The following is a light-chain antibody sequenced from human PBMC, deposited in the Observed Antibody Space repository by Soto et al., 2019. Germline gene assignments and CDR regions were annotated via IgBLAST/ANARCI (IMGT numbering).Light chain of an antibody. V-gene: IGLV1-40*01. CDR2: DNN. CDR1: SSNIGAGYD. J-gene: IGLJ1*01. Sequence: QSALTQAPSVSGAPGQRVTISCAGSSSNIGAGYDVHWYQHLPGTAPKLLIYDNNNRPSGVPDRFSGSKSGTSASLAITGLQAEDEADYYCQSYDSSLSAPYVFGTGTKVTVL. CDR3: QSYDSSLSAPYV.